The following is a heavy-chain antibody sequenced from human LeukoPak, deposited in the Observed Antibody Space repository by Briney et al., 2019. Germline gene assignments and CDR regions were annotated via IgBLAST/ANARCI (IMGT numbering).Heavy chain of an antibody. J-gene: IGHJ5*02. CDR3: ARPHTVLYNWFDP. V-gene: IGHV1-2*06. D-gene: IGHD4-11*01. CDR1: GYTFTGYY. Sequence: PSVKVSCKASGYTFTGYYIHWVRQAPGQGLEWMGRINPNSGGTNYAQKFQGRVTMTRDTSISTAYMELSRLRSDDTAVYYCARPHTVLYNWFDPWGQGTLVTVSS. CDR2: INPNSGGT.